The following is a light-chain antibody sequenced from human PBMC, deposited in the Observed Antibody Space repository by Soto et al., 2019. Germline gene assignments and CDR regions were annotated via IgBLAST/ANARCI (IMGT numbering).Light chain of an antibody. V-gene: IGKV1-39*01. J-gene: IGKJ4*01. CDR3: QQSYSTPQVT. CDR1: QSISSY. Sequence: DIQMTQSPSSLSASVGDRVTITCRASQSISSYLNWYQQKPGKAPKLLIYAASSLQSGVPSRFIGSGSGTDFTLTISSLQPEDFATYYGQQSYSTPQVTFGGGTKVEIK. CDR2: AAS.